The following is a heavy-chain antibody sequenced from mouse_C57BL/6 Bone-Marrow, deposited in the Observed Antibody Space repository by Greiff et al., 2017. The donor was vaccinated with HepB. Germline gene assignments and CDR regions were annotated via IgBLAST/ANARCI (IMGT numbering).Heavy chain of an antibody. CDR3: ARPSTMVTTKDY. CDR1: EYEFPSHD. Sequence: VQLQQSGGGLVQPGESLKLSCESNEYEFPSHDMSWVRKTPEKRLELVAAINSDGGSTYYPDTMERRFIISRDNTKKTLYLQMSSLRSEDTALYYCARPSTMVTTKDYWGQGTTLTVSS. CDR2: INSDGGST. V-gene: IGHV5-2*01. D-gene: IGHD2-2*01. J-gene: IGHJ2*01.